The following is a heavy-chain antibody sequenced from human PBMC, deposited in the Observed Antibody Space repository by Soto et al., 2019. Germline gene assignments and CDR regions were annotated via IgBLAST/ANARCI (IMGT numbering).Heavy chain of an antibody. CDR2: ISYDGSNK. D-gene: IGHD1-26*01. Sequence: GGSLRLACAASGFTFSSYVMHWVGEAPGKGLEWVAVISYDGSNKYYADSVKGRFAISRDNSKNTLYLQMNSLRAEDTAVYYCAKGSGIDYYYGMDVWGQGTTVTVSS. CDR1: GFTFSSYV. J-gene: IGHJ6*02. V-gene: IGHV3-30*18. CDR3: AKGSGIDYYYGMDV.